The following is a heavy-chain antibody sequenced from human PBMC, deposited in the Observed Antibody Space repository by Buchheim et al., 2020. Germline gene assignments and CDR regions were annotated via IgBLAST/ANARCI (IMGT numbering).Heavy chain of an antibody. CDR2: ISGGSGTT. V-gene: IGHV3-23*01. CDR1: GFPFSTYA. J-gene: IGHJ6*02. Sequence: EGQLLESGGGLVQPGGSLRLSCAASGFPFSTYAMKWVRQGPGKGLEWVSGISGGSGTTYYADSVKGRFTISRDNSKNTLSLQMNSLRAEDTAVYYCAKCSGGDCYSSMDVWGQGTT. D-gene: IGHD2-21*02. CDR3: AKCSGGDCYSSMDV.